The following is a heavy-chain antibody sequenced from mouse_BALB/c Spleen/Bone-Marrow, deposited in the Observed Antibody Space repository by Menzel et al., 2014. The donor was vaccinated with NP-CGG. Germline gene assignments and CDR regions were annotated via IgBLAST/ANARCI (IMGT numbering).Heavy chain of an antibody. CDR1: GFTFXSFG. CDR3: ARGGNWDDFDY. Sequence: EVMLVESGGGLVQPGGSRKLSCAASGFTFXSFGMHWVRQAPEKGLEWVAYISSGSSTIYYADTVKGRFTISRDNPKNTLFLQMTSLRSEDTAMYYCARGGNWDDFDYWGPGTTLTVSS. CDR2: ISSGSSTI. D-gene: IGHD4-1*01. V-gene: IGHV5-17*02. J-gene: IGHJ2*01.